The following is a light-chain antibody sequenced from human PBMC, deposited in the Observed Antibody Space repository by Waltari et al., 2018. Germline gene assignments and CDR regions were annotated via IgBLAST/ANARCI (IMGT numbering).Light chain of an antibody. CDR2: DAS. CDR3: QQYGSSPLFT. CDR1: QSVSSSY. J-gene: IGKJ2*01. V-gene: IGKV3-20*01. Sequence: ETVLTQSPGTMSLSPGERATIYCSASQSVSSSYLAWYPQKPRQAPRLLIYDASSSASGIPDRFSGSGSVTDFTLTICRLEPEDFAVYSCQQYGSSPLFTFGQGTRLEI.